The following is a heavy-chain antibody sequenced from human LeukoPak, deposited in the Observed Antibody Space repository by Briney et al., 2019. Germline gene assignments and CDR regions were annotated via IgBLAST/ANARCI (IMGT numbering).Heavy chain of an antibody. J-gene: IGHJ4*02. D-gene: IGHD6-13*01. CDR1: GGSFSGYY. CDR2: INHSGST. CDR3: AGGMAAAGPWFY. Sequence: SETLSLTCAVYGGSFSGYYWSWIRQPPGKGLEWIGEINHSGSTNYNPSLKSRVTISVDTSKNQFSLKLSSVTAANTAVYYCAGGMAAAGPWFYWGQGTLVTVSS. V-gene: IGHV4-34*01.